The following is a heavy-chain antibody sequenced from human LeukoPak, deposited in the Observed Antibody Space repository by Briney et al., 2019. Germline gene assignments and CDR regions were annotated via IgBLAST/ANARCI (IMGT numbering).Heavy chain of an antibody. J-gene: IGHJ4*02. V-gene: IGHV3-30-3*01. CDR2: ISYDGSNK. CDR1: GFTFSSYA. Sequence: GGSLRLSCAASGFTFSSYAMHWVRQAPGKGLEWVAVISYDGSNKYYADSVKGRFTISRDNSKNTLYLQMNSLRAEDTAVYYCARESQWELLYYFDYWGQGTLVTVSS. D-gene: IGHD1-26*01. CDR3: ARESQWELLYYFDY.